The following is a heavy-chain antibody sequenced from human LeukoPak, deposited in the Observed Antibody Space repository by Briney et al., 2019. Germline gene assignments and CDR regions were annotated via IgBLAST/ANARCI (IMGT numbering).Heavy chain of an antibody. CDR3: ARHLYDSSGYIWSYYYYGMDV. Sequence: PSETLTLTCTVSGGSISSSSDYWGWIRQPPGKGLEWIGSIYYSGSTYYNPSLKSRVTISVDTSKNQFSLKLSSVTAADTAVYYCARHLYDSSGYIWSYYYYGMDVWGQGTTVAVSS. D-gene: IGHD3-22*01. J-gene: IGHJ6*02. CDR2: IYYSGST. V-gene: IGHV4-39*01. CDR1: GGSISSSSDY.